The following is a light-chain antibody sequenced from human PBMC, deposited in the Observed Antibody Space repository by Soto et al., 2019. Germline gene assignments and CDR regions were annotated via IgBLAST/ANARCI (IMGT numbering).Light chain of an antibody. V-gene: IGLV2-8*01. CDR1: SRDVGANNY. CDR3: SSYAGANRV. CDR2: EVT. Sequence: QSALTQPPSASGSPGQSVTISCTGTSRDVGANNYVSWYQQHPGKAPKLMIYEVTKRPSGVPDRFSGSKSGNTASLTVSGLQAEDEADYYCSSYAGANRVFGTGTKVTVL. J-gene: IGLJ1*01.